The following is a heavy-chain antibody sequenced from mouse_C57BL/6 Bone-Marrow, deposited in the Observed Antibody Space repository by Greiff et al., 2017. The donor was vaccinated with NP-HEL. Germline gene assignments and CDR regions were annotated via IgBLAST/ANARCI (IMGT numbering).Heavy chain of an antibody. J-gene: IGHJ2*01. V-gene: IGHV6-3*01. D-gene: IGHD1-1*01. CDR1: GFTFPNYW. Sequence: DVHLVESGGGLVQPGGSMKLSCVASGFTFPNYWMNWVRQSPEKGLEWVAQIRLKSDDYATHYAESVKGRLTISRDDSKSSVYLQMNNLRAEDTGIYYCTGGDTTVVVDYWGQGTTLTVSS. CDR2: IRLKSDDYAT. CDR3: TGGDTTVVVDY.